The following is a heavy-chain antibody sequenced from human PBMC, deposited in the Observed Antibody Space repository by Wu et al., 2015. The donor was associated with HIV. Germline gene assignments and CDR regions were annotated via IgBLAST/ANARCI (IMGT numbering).Heavy chain of an antibody. D-gene: IGHD3-10*01. CDR3: ARDPSGFGDFIDAFDV. J-gene: IGHJ3*01. CDR2: INPNSGVT. Sequence: QVQLVQSGAEVKKPGASVKVSCKASGYTFNGFYMHWVRQAPGQGLEWIGWINPNSGVTKFAQKFQGRVTVTRDTSISTVYMDLSRLRFDDTAFYYCARDPSGFGDFIDAFDVWGQGTLVTVSS. CDR1: GYTFNGFY. V-gene: IGHV1-2*02.